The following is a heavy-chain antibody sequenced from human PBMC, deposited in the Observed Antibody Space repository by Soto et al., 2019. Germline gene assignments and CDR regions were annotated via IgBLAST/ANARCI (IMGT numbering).Heavy chain of an antibody. D-gene: IGHD3-3*01. CDR1: GFTFSRSS. Sequence: GGSLRLSCAASGFTFSRSSMSWVRQAPGKGPEWVSVINVDGSKTFYADSVKGRFVISRDNSKNILFLQMNSLRAEDTALYYCAKVQGFLDPFAYWGQGTLVTVSS. CDR3: AKVQGFLDPFAY. V-gene: IGHV3-23*01. J-gene: IGHJ4*02. CDR2: INVDGSKT.